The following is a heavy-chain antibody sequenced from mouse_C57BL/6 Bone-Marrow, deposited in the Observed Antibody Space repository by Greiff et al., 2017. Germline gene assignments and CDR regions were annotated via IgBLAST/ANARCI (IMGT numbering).Heavy chain of an antibody. J-gene: IGHJ2*01. Sequence: EVKVEESGGGLVKPGGSLKLSCAASGFTFSDYGMHWVRQAPEKGLEWVAYISSGSSTIYYADTVKGRFTISRDNAKNTLFLQMTSLRSEDTAMYYCARLGVDFDYWGQGTTLTVSS. D-gene: IGHD1-1*01. V-gene: IGHV5-17*01. CDR2: ISSGSSTI. CDR1: GFTFSDYG. CDR3: ARLGVDFDY.